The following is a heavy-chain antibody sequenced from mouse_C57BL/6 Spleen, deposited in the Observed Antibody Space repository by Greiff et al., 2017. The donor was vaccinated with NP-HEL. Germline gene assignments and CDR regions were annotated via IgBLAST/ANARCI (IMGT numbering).Heavy chain of an antibody. CDR2: ISSGSSTI. Sequence: EVQRVESGGGLVKPGGSLKLSCAASGFTFSDYGMHWVRQAPEKGLEWVAYISSGSSTIYYADTVKGRFTISRDNAKNTLFLQMTSLRSEDTAMYYCARDDYYGRFAYWGQGTLVTVSA. J-gene: IGHJ3*01. V-gene: IGHV5-17*01. D-gene: IGHD1-1*01. CDR3: ARDDYYGRFAY. CDR1: GFTFSDYG.